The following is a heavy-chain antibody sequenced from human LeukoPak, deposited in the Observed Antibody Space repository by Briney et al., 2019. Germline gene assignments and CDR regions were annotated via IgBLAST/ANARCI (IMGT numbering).Heavy chain of an antibody. D-gene: IGHD5-12*01. Sequence: GGSLRLSCAASGFTFSSYVMYWVRQAPGKGLEYVSGISSNGDSTYYANPVKGRFTISRDTSKNTLYLQMGSLRAEDMAVYYCATVRMGDSRDFDYWGQGTLVTVSS. CDR2: ISSNGDST. J-gene: IGHJ4*02. CDR1: GFTFSSYV. V-gene: IGHV3-64*01. CDR3: ATVRMGDSRDFDY.